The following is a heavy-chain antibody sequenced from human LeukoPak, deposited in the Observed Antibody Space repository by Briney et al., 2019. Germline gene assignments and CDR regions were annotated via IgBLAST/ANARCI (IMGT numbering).Heavy chain of an antibody. CDR3: AATYYYDSSGYKGWFDP. Sequence: SETLSLTCTVSGGSISSYYWSWIRHPPGKGLEWIGYIYYSGSTNYNPSLKSRVTISVYASKNRFSLKLSSVTAADTAVYYCAATYYYDSSGYKGWFDPGGQGTLVTVSS. CDR1: GGSISSYY. CDR2: IYYSGST. V-gene: IGHV4-59*01. J-gene: IGHJ5*02. D-gene: IGHD3-22*01.